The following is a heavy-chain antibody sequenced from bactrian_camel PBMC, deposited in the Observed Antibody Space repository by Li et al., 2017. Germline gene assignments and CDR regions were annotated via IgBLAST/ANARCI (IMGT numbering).Heavy chain of an antibody. CDR3: ALDLRWAGYVRCAAGWTGDFAD. J-gene: IGHJ6*01. V-gene: IGHV3S26*01. Sequence: GSLRLTCVASGYAVSRYCMGWFRQAPGKEREGVAGIDSEDETSHADPVKGRFTISKDNAENTLYLQMNQLKPEDTAMYSCALDLRWAGYVRCAAGWTGDFADWGQGTQVTVS. D-gene: IGHD1*01. CDR1: GYAVSRYC. CDR2: IDSEDET.